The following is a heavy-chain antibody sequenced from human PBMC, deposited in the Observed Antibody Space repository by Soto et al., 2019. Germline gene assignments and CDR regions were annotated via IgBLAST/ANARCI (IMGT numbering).Heavy chain of an antibody. CDR1: GFTFSSYW. CDR3: ARALAGWLSTTYYYYGMDV. CDR2: IWYDGSNK. Sequence: GGSLRLSCAASGFTFSSYWMHWVRQVPGKGLEWVAVIWYDGSNKYYADSVKGRFTISRDNSKNTLYLQMNSLRAEDTAVYYCARALAGWLSTTYYYYGMDVWGQGTTVTVSS. D-gene: IGHD1-1*01. V-gene: IGHV3-33*08. J-gene: IGHJ6*02.